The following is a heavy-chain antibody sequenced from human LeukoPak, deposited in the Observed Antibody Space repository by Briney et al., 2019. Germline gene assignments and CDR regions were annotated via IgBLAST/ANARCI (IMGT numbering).Heavy chain of an antibody. CDR1: GFTFSSYA. CDR2: ISGSGGST. J-gene: IGHJ6*03. CDR3: AKLYDFWSGYPTYYYYYMDV. D-gene: IGHD3-3*01. V-gene: IGHV3-23*01. Sequence: PGGSLRLSCAASGFTFSSYAMSWVRQAPGKGLEWVSAISGSGGSTYYADSVKGRFTISRDNSKNTLYLQMNSLRAEDTAVYYCAKLYDFWSGYPTYYYYYMDVWGKGTTVTVSS.